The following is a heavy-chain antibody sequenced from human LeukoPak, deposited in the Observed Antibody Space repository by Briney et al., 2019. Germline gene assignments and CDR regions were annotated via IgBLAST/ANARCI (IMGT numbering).Heavy chain of an antibody. D-gene: IGHD3-3*01. CDR3: ARDPSFYDFWSGYYPGAFDI. J-gene: IGHJ3*02. CDR2: IWYDGSNK. V-gene: IGHV3-33*01. CDR1: GCSFSSYG. Sequence: GGSLGLSCAASGCSFSSYGMHWVRQAPGKGLEGVAVIWYDGSNKYYADSVKGRFTISRDNSKNTLYLQMNSLRAEDTAVYYCARDPSFYDFWSGYYPGAFDIWGQGTMVTVSS.